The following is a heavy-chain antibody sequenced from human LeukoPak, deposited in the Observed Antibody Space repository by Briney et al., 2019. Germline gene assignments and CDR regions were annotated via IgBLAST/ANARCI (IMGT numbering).Heavy chain of an antibody. CDR1: GYTFTSYG. D-gene: IGHD3-22*01. CDR3: ARASLSAWVSDDYYDSSGYPATFDY. Sequence: ASVKASCKASGYTFTSYGISWVRQAPGQGLEWMGWISAYNGNTNYAQKLQGRVTMTTDTSTSTAYMELRSLRSDDTAVHYCARASLSAWVSDDYYDSSGYPATFDYWGQGTLVTVSS. J-gene: IGHJ4*02. CDR2: ISAYNGNT. V-gene: IGHV1-18*01.